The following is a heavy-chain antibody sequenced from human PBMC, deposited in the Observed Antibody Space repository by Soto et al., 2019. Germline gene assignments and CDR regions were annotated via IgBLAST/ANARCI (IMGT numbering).Heavy chain of an antibody. D-gene: IGHD4-17*01. V-gene: IGHV1-69*08. CDR3: TRDGAGEEDY. Sequence: QVQLAQSGAEEKKPGSSVKVSCKVSGGTFSRYTISWERQAPGQGLEWIGRIIPILDMTNYAQKLQGRISITADKSTSTAYMELRSLTSKDTGVYYCTRDGAGEEDYWGQGTLVTVSS. CDR2: IIPILDMT. J-gene: IGHJ4*02. CDR1: GGTFSRYT.